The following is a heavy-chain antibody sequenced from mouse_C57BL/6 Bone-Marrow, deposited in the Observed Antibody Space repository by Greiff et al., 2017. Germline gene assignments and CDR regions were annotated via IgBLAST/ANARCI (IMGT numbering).Heavy chain of an antibody. V-gene: IGHV1-82*01. D-gene: IGHD2-4*01. Sequence: VQLQESGPELVKPGASVKISCKASGYAFSSSWMNWVKQRPGKGLEWIGRIYPGDGDTNYNGKFKGKATLTADKSSSTAYMQLSSLTSEDSAVYFCARRGLSYDYDGFAYWGQGTLVTVSA. CDR3: ARRGLSYDYDGFAY. CDR2: IYPGDGDT. J-gene: IGHJ3*01. CDR1: GYAFSSSW.